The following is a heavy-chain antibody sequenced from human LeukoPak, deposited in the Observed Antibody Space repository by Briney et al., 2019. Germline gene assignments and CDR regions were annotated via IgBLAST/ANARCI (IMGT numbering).Heavy chain of an antibody. Sequence: SETLSLTCAVYGGSFSGYYWTWIRQPPGKGLEWIGEIHYSGSVAYNPSLETRVTISVDTSKNQFSLRINSVTAADTAVYYCARGQWFRAFWSRGTPVTVSS. CDR1: GGSFSGYY. V-gene: IGHV4-34*01. D-gene: IGHD3-10*01. J-gene: IGHJ4*02. CDR2: IHYSGSV. CDR3: ARGQWFRAF.